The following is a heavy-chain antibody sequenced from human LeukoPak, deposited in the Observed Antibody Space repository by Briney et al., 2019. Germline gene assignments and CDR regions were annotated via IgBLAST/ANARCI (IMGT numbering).Heavy chain of an antibody. CDR3: AKPQSGYDLQLYYFDY. CDR1: GFTFSSYG. D-gene: IGHD5-12*01. J-gene: IGHJ4*02. V-gene: IGHV3-30*02. CDR2: TRYDESNK. Sequence: GGSLRLSCAASGFTFSSYGMHWVRQAPGKGLEWVAFTRYDESNKNYADSVKGRFTISRDNSKNTLYLQMNSLRAEDTAIYYCAKPQSGYDLQLYYFDYWGQGTLVTVSS.